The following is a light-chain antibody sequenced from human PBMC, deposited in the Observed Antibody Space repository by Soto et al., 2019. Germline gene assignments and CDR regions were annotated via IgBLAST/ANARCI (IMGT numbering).Light chain of an antibody. J-gene: IGLJ2*01. CDR1: TNDVGAYDY. Sequence: QSVLTQPASVSGSPGQSITISCTGTTNDVGAYDYVSWYQHHPGKAPRLMIFDVSDRPSGVSNRFSGSKSGNTASLTISGLQAEDEADYYCTSYTTGDTIAFGGGTKLTVL. V-gene: IGLV2-14*03. CDR2: DVS. CDR3: TSYTTGDTIA.